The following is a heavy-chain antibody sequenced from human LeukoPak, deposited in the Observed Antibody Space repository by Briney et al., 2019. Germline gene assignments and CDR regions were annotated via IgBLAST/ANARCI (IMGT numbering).Heavy chain of an antibody. CDR3: ARGRRWTGTFLNNYYYMDV. CDR1: GGSFSGYY. J-gene: IGHJ6*03. CDR2: INHSGST. Sequence: SETLSLTCAVYGGSFSGYYWSWIRQPPGKGLEWIGEINHSGSTNYNPSLKSRVTISVDTSKNQFSLKLSSVTAADTAVYYCARGRRWTGTFLNNYYYMDVWGKGTTVTVSS. V-gene: IGHV4-34*01. D-gene: IGHD1-7*01.